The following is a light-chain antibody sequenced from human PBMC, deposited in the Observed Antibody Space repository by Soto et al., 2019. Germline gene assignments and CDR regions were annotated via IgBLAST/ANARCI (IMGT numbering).Light chain of an antibody. Sequence: QSALTQPASVSGSPGQSITISCTGTSSDVGSYDLVSWYQQHPGKVPKLIIYQVIKRPSGVSDRFSGSKSATTASLEISGLQAEDEADYYCCSYAGTSVLFGGGTKLTVL. V-gene: IGLV2-23*02. CDR2: QVI. CDR1: SSDVGSYDL. CDR3: CSYAGTSVL. J-gene: IGLJ2*01.